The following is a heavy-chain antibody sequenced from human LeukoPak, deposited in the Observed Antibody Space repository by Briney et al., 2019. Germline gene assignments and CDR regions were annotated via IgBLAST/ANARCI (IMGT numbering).Heavy chain of an antibody. J-gene: IGHJ4*02. CDR1: GFTVTSNY. Sequence: PGGSLRLSCAASGFTVTSNYMSWVRQAPGKGLEWVSVIYGDGRIHYADSVKGRFTLSRDDSKNTLYLQMNSLRAEDTAVYYCARESGYSYGLAGFFDYWGQGTLVTVSS. CDR3: ARESGYSYGLAGFFDY. D-gene: IGHD5-18*01. CDR2: IYGDGRI. V-gene: IGHV3-53*01.